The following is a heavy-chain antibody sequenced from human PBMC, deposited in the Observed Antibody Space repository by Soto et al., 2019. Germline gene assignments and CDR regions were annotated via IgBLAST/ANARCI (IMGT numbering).Heavy chain of an antibody. CDR2: ISSSSGST. D-gene: IGHD5-12*01. J-gene: IGHJ6*02. V-gene: IGHV3-11*06. CDR1: GFTFSDYY. Sequence: LRLSCAASGFTFSDYYMSWIRQAPGKGLEYISYISSSSGSTNYADSVKGRFTISRDNAKNSLYLQMSSLRAEDTAVYYCARDRGGYDRLYYYHGMDVWGQGTTVTVSS. CDR3: ARDRGGYDRLYYYHGMDV.